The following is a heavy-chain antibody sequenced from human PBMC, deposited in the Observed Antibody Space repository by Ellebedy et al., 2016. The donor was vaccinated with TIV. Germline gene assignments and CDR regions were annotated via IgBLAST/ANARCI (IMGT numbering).Heavy chain of an antibody. CDR3: ARDLLRWDSGSPRGNYYYGMDV. CDR1: GYTFTGYY. V-gene: IGHV1-2*02. J-gene: IGHJ6*02. D-gene: IGHD6-19*01. CDR2: INPNSGGT. Sequence: ASVKVSXXASGYTFTGYYMHWVRQAPGQGLEWMGWINPNSGGTNYAQKFQGRVTMTRDTSISTAYMELSRLRSDDTAVYYCARDLLRWDSGSPRGNYYYGMDVWGQGTTVTVSS.